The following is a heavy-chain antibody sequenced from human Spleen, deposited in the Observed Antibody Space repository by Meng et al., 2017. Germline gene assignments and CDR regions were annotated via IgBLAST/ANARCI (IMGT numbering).Heavy chain of an antibody. D-gene: IGHD2-8*02. J-gene: IGHJ4*02. Sequence: SETLSLTCTVSGYSISSGYYWGWIRQPPGKGLEWIGRIFISGDTIYNSSLETRVTISVDTSKNQFSLKLMSVTAADTAMYYCAGERGRTGSPFDYWGQGMLVTVSS. CDR1: GYSISSGYY. CDR3: AGERGRTGSPFDY. CDR2: IFISGDT. V-gene: IGHV4-38-2*02.